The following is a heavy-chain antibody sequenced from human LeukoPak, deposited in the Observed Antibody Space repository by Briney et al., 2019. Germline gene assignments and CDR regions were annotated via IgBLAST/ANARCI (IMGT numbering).Heavy chain of an antibody. CDR3: ASVNPDYYDSSGEYYWWFDP. D-gene: IGHD3-22*01. CDR2: INPNSGGT. CDR1: GYTFTGYF. Sequence: ASVKVSCKASGYTFTGYFIHWVRQAPGQGLEWMGWINPNSGGTNYAQNFQGRVTMTRDTSISTAYMELSRLRSDDTAVYYCASVNPDYYDSSGEYYWWFDPWGQGTLVTVSS. V-gene: IGHV1-2*02. J-gene: IGHJ5*02.